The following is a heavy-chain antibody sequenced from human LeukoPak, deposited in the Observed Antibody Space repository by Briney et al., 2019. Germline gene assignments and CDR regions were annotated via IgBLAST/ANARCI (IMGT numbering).Heavy chain of an antibody. CDR2: IYDTGAT. Sequence: SEALSLTCTVSGGSISGYYWSWIRQPPGKRLEWIGYIYDTGATNYNPSLKSRFTISIDTSKNQFSLNLSSVTAADTAVYYCARLPLIATTRGGFDPWGQGTLVTVSS. D-gene: IGHD1/OR15-1a*01. CDR1: GGSISGYY. CDR3: ARLPLIATTRGGFDP. J-gene: IGHJ5*02. V-gene: IGHV4-59*08.